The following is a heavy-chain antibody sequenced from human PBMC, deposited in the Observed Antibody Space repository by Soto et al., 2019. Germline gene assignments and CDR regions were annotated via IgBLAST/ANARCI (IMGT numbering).Heavy chain of an antibody. J-gene: IGHJ4*02. CDR1: GFALSDSA. Sequence: EVQLVESGGGLVQPGGSLKLSCAASGFALSDSAIHWVRQASGKGLEWVGRIRSKVNSYATIYAESVKGRFTISRDDSMRTIYLQRNSLKVEDTAVYYCTRRRDWTAMDPLDYWGQGTLVTVSS. D-gene: IGHD5-18*01. CDR2: IRSKVNSYAT. V-gene: IGHV3-73*02. CDR3: TRRRDWTAMDPLDY.